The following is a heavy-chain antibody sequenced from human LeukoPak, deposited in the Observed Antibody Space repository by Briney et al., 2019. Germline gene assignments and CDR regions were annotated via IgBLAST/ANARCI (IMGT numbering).Heavy chain of an antibody. J-gene: IGHJ4*02. V-gene: IGHV4-61*02. CDR1: GGSISSGSYY. CDR3: AGKDYYDSSGDY. D-gene: IGHD3-22*01. CDR2: IYTSGST. Sequence: SQTLSLTCTVSGGSISSGSYYWSWIRQPVGKGLEWIGRIYTSGSTNYNPSLKSRVTISVDTSKNQFSLKLSSVTAADTAVYYCAGKDYYDSSGDYWGQGTLVTVSS.